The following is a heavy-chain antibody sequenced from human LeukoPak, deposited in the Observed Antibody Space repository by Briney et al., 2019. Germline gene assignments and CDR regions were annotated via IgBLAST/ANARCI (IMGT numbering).Heavy chain of an antibody. CDR1: GGSFSGYY. V-gene: IGHV3-23*01. Sequence: ETLSLTCAVYGGSFSGYYWSWVRQAPGKGLEWVSAISGSGGSTYYADSVKGRFTISRDNSKNTLYLQMNSLRAEDTAVYYCAKDRAPTVVTGGYYFDYWGQGTLVTVSS. CDR2: ISGSGGST. J-gene: IGHJ4*02. D-gene: IGHD4-23*01. CDR3: AKDRAPTVVTGGYYFDY.